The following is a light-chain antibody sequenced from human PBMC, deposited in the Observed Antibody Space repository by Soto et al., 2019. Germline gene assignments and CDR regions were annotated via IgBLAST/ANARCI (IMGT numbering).Light chain of an antibody. V-gene: IGKV1-5*03. J-gene: IGKJ2*01. Sequence: DIQMTHSPSTLSASVGDRVTITCRASQSISYWLAWYQQKPGKAPKLLIYKASSLESGVSSRFSGSGSGTEFTLNISSLQPDDFATYYCQQYKTYPYTFGQGTKLEI. CDR3: QQYKTYPYT. CDR1: QSISYW. CDR2: KAS.